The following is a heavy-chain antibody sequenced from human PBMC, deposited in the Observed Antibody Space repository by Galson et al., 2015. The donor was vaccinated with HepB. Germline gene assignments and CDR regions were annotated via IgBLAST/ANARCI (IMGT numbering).Heavy chain of an antibody. CDR2: ISWDGGST. J-gene: IGHJ6*02. D-gene: IGHD2-2*02. CDR3: AKAAITAAYYGMDV. Sequence: SLRLSCAASGFTFDDYTMHWVRQAPGKGLEWVSLISWDGGSTYYADSVKGRFTISRDNSKNSLYLQMNSLRTEDTALYYCAKAAITAAYYGMDVWGQGTTVTVSS. CDR1: GFTFDDYT. V-gene: IGHV3-43*01.